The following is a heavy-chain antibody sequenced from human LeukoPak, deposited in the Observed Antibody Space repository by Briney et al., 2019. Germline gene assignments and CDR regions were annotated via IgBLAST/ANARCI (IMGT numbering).Heavy chain of an antibody. CDR2: ITTSSSYT. V-gene: IGHV3-11*06. J-gene: IGHJ3*02. Sequence: GGSLRLSCAASGFTFSDHYMTWIRQAPGKGLEWISYITTSSSYTNYADSVKGRFTISRDNAKNSLHLQMNSLRVEDTAMYYCARGRLWFGEFTSRGTLDIWGQGTMVTVSS. D-gene: IGHD3-10*01. CDR3: ARGRLWFGEFTSRGTLDI. CDR1: GFTFSDHY.